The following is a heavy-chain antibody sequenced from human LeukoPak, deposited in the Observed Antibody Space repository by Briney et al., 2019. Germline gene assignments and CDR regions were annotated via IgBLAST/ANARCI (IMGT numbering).Heavy chain of an antibody. Sequence: GGSLRLSCAASGFTVSSNYMSWVRQAPGKGLEWVSVIYSGGSTYYADSVKGRFTISRDNSKNTLYLQMNSPRAEDTAVYYCARDNNGDYSWFDPWGQGTLVTVSS. D-gene: IGHD4-17*01. J-gene: IGHJ5*02. CDR1: GFTVSSNY. CDR2: IYSGGST. V-gene: IGHV3-53*01. CDR3: ARDNNGDYSWFDP.